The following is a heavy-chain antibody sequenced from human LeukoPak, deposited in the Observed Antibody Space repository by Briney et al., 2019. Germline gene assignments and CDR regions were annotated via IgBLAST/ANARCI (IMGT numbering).Heavy chain of an antibody. CDR2: IYSSGST. J-gene: IGHJ6*03. V-gene: IGHV4-39*07. Sequence: ETLSLTCNVSGVSISSSSYYWGWIRQPPGKGLEWIGSIYSSGSTNYNPSLKSRVTISVDTSKNQFSLKLSSVTAADTAVYYCARVGYSSSWAISKYYYMDVWGKGTTVTVSS. CDR3: ARVGYSSSWAISKYYYMDV. CDR1: GVSISSSSYY. D-gene: IGHD6-13*01.